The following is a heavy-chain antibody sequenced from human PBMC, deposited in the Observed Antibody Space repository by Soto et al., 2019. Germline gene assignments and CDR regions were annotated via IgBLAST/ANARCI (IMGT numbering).Heavy chain of an antibody. CDR1: GGTFSSYA. Sequence: AVKVSCPASGGTFSSYAISWVRQAPGQGLEWMGGIIPIFGTANYAQKFQGRVTITADESTSTAYMELSSLRSEDTAVYYCARGAAAAPPTGWFALSGPGARVTV. J-gene: IGHJ5*02. CDR2: IIPIFGTA. V-gene: IGHV1-69*13. D-gene: IGHD6-13*01. CDR3: ARGAAAAPPTGWFAL.